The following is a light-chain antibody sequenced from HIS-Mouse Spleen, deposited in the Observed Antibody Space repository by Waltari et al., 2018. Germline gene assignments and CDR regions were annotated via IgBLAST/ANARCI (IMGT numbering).Light chain of an antibody. Sequence: QSALTQPASVSGSPGQSTTISCTGTSSDAGSYNLVSWYQQHPGKAPKLMIYEGSKRPSGVSNRFSGSKSGNTASLTISGLQAEDEADYYCCSYAGSSTHVVFGGGTKLTVL. J-gene: IGLJ2*01. CDR2: EGS. CDR3: CSYAGSSTHVV. V-gene: IGLV2-23*01. CDR1: SSDAGSYNL.